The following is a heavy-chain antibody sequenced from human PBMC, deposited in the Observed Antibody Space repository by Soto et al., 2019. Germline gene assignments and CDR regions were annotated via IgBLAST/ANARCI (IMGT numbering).Heavy chain of an antibody. CDR1: GFTFRSYV. CDR3: ARGGTPGGLDV. Sequence: QVQLVESGGGVVQPGTSLRLSCVGSGFTFRSYVIHWVRQAPGKGLEWVALTSYDGSNNFYGDSVKGRFTISGHNSRNTLDLKMDSLNFEEPVFYSGARGGTPGGLDVWGQGTLVSVSS. J-gene: IGHJ4*02. D-gene: IGHD3-16*01. V-gene: IGHV3-33*05. CDR2: TSYDGSNN.